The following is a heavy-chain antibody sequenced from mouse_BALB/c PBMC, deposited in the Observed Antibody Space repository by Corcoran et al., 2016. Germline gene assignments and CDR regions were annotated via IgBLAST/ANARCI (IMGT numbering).Heavy chain of an antibody. CDR3: VRAPLAYYAMDY. CDR2: INTYTGEP. CDR1: GYTFTNYG. J-gene: IGHJ4*01. V-gene: IGHV9-1*02. Sequence: QIQLVQSGPALKKPGETVKISCQASGYTFTNYGMNWVKQSPGKGLKWMGWINTYTGEPTYADDFKGRFAFSFETSASTAYLQINNLKNEDMATYFCVRAPLAYYAMDYWGQGTSVTVSS.